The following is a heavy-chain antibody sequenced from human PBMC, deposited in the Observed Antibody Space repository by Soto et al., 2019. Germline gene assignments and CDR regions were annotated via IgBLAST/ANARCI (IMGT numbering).Heavy chain of an antibody. CDR3: ARQVTVIRGVFDY. V-gene: IGHV4-39*01. CDR1: GGSISSSSYY. CDR2: IHYSGST. D-gene: IGHD3-10*01. J-gene: IGHJ4*02. Sequence: QLQLQESGPGLVKPSETLSLTCIVSGGSISSSSYYWGWIRQPPGKGLEWIGTIHYSGSTFYNPSLKSRVTISVDTSKNQFSLRLNSVTAADTAVYYCARQVTVIRGVFDYWGQGTLVTVSS.